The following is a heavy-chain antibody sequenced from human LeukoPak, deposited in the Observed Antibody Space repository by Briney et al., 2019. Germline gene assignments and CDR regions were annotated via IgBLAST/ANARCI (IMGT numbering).Heavy chain of an antibody. Sequence: ASVKVSCKVSGYTLTELSMHWVRQAPGKGLEWMGGFDPEDGETIYAQKFQGRVTMTTDTSTSTAYMELRSLRSDDTAVYYCASRSIVGADTLDYWGQGTLVTVSS. CDR3: ASRSIVGADTLDY. D-gene: IGHD1-26*01. CDR1: GYTLTELS. V-gene: IGHV1-24*01. J-gene: IGHJ4*02. CDR2: FDPEDGET.